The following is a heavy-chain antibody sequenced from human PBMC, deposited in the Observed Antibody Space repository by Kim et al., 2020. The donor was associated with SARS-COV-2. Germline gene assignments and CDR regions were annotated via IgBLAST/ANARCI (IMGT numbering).Heavy chain of an antibody. CDR2: IYYSGST. D-gene: IGHD5-18*01. Sequence: SETLSLTCTVSGGSISSGGYYWSWIRQHPGKGLEWIGYIYYSGSTYYNPSLKSRVTISVDTSKNQFSLKLSSVTAADTAVYYCARDSRGYSYGGIDYWGQGTLVTVSS. CDR1: GGSISSGGYY. CDR3: ARDSRGYSYGGIDY. V-gene: IGHV4-31*03. J-gene: IGHJ4*02.